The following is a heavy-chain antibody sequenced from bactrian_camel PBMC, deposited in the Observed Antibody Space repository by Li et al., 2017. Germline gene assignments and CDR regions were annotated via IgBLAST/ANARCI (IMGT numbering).Heavy chain of an antibody. J-gene: IGHJ4*01. CDR3: AHGLRACSGDPLAQLMYNL. CDR2: IAPDGSR. V-gene: IGHV3S55*01. Sequence: HVQLVESGGGAVQTGGSLRLTCTAVGLTFEGGNQGWYRETPGNEFELVSSIAPDGSRWYADSVQGRFTISRNVLPERLSLQMTRLKAEDTAMYFCAHGLRACSGDPLAQLMYNLWGRGTQVTVS. CDR1: GLTFEGGN. D-gene: IGHD7*01.